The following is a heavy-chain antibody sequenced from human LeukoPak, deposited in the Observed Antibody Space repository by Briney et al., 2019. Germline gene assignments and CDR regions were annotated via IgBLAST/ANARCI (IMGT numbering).Heavy chain of an antibody. D-gene: IGHD5-18*01. J-gene: IGHJ4*02. Sequence: GGSLRLSCAASGFTFSGYYMSWIRQAPGKGLEWVSYISSSGSTIYYADSVKGRFTISSDNAKNSLYLQMNSLRAEDTAVYYCARGSDTAMVPLSYWGQGTLVTVSS. V-gene: IGHV3-11*01. CDR2: ISSSGSTI. CDR1: GFTFSGYY. CDR3: ARGSDTAMVPLSY.